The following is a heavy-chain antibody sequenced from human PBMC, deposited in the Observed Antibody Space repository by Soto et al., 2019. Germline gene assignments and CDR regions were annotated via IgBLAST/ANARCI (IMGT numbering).Heavy chain of an antibody. CDR2: IYQSGTT. V-gene: IGHV4-4*02. Sequence: PSETLSLTCGVSGGSISSINWWSWVRQAPGKGLEWLGEIYQSGTTNYNPSLKSRVTMSIDKSKNQFFLNVTSVTAADTAVYYCARTEGTYPTHPLDPWGQGTLVTVYS. CDR3: ARTEGTYPTHPLDP. J-gene: IGHJ5*02. D-gene: IGHD3-16*02. CDR1: GGSISSINW.